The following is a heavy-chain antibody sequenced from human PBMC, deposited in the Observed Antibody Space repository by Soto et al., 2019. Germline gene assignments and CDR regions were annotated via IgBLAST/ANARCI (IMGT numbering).Heavy chain of an antibody. D-gene: IGHD3-3*01. CDR1: GFTFSIYS. V-gene: IGHV3-21*01. CDR2: ISRTSNYI. J-gene: IGHJ4*02. Sequence: PGGSLRLSCAASGFTFSIYSMNWVRHAPGKGLEWVSSISRTSNYIYYTDSVKGRFTISRDNAKNSIYLQMNSLRAEDTATYYCASGVFGLVSPVIGGYWGQGTLVTVSS. CDR3: ASGVFGLVSPVIGGY.